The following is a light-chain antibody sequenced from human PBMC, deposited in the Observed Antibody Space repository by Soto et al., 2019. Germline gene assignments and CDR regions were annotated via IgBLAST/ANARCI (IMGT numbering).Light chain of an antibody. J-gene: IGKJ5*01. CDR1: QSVSNTY. CDR2: DAS. Sequence: EIVLTPSPGTLSLSPVERATLSCRASQSVSNTYLAWYQQKPGQAPRLLIYDASTRASGISDRFSGSGSGTDFTLTISGLEPEDFGVYYCQQYGTAPITFGQGTRLEIK. V-gene: IGKV3-20*01. CDR3: QQYGTAPIT.